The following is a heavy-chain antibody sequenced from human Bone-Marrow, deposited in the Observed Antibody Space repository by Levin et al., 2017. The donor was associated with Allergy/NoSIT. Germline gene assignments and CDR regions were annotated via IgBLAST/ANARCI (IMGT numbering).Heavy chain of an antibody. J-gene: IGHJ4*01. CDR2: ISGSSSYI. D-gene: IGHD1-1*01. Sequence: GALRLSCAASGFTFSTYGMNWVRQAPGKGLEWVSYISGSSSYIYYADSVKGRFTISRDNAKDSLFLQINSLRAEDTAVYYCTRDLTNLNPADDYWGQGTLVTVSS. CDR3: TRDLTNLNPADDY. V-gene: IGHV3-21*01. CDR1: GFTFSTYG.